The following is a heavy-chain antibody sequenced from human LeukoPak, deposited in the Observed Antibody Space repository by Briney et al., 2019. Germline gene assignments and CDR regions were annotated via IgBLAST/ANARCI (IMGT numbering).Heavy chain of an antibody. J-gene: IGHJ6*03. CDR2: IWYDGSNK. D-gene: IGHD6-13*01. Sequence: GGSLRLSCAASGFTFSSYGMHWVRQAPGKGLEWVAVIWYDGSNKYYADSVKGRFTISRDNSKNTLYLQMNSLRAEDTAVYYCAKESIAAAYYYYYTDVWGKGTTVTVSS. CDR3: AKESIAAAYYYYYTDV. CDR1: GFTFSSYG. V-gene: IGHV3-33*06.